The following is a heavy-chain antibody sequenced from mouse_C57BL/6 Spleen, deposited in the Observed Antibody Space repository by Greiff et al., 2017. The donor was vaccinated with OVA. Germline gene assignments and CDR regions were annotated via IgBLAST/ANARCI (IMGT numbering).Heavy chain of an antibody. V-gene: IGHV5-17*01. D-gene: IGHD2-1*01. J-gene: IGHJ2*01. CDR1: GFTFSDYG. Sequence: EVMLVESGGGLVKPGGSLKLSCAASGFTFSDYGMHWVRKAPEKGLEWVAYISSGSSTIYYADTVKGRFTISRDNAKNTLFLQMTSLRSEDTAMYYCAREGNLYFDDWGQGTTLTVSS. CDR2: ISSGSSTI. CDR3: AREGNLYFDD.